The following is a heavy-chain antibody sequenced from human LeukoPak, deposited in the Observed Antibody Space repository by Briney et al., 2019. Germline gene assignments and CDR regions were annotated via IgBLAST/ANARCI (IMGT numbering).Heavy chain of an antibody. CDR2: INPNSGGT. J-gene: IGHJ5*02. CDR3: ARALYSISWFDP. CDR1: GYTFTGYY. V-gene: IGHV1-2*02. D-gene: IGHD6-6*01. Sequence: ASVKVSCKASGYTFTGYYMHWVRQAPGQGLEWMGWINPNSGGTNYAQKFQGTVTMTRDTCISTAYMELSRLRSDDTAVYYCARALYSISWFDPWGQGTLVTVSS.